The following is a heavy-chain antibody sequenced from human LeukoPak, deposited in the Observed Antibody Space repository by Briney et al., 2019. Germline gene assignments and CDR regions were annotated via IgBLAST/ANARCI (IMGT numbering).Heavy chain of an antibody. CDR3: AKDRALWRLQYYFDY. CDR1: GFTFSSYA. D-gene: IGHD6-25*01. V-gene: IGHV3-23*01. J-gene: IGHJ4*02. CDR2: ISGSGGST. Sequence: PGGSLRLSCAASGFTFSSYAMSWVRQAPGKGLEWVSAISGSGGSTYYADSVKGRFTISRDNSKNTLYLQMNSLRAEDTAVYYCAKDRALWRLQYYFDYWGQGTLVTVSS.